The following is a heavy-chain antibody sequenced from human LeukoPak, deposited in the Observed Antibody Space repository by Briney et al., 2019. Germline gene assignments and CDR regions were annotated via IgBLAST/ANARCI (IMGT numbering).Heavy chain of an antibody. D-gene: IGHD3-10*01. CDR3: AKVGDYYGSGSYFPFDY. Sequence: SGGSLRLSCAASGFTFSSYAMSWVRQAPGKGLEWVSAISGSGGSTYYADSVKDRFTISRDNSKNTLYLQMDSLRAEDTAVYYCAKVGDYYGSGSYFPFDYWGQGTLVTVSS. CDR1: GFTFSSYA. J-gene: IGHJ4*02. V-gene: IGHV3-23*01. CDR2: ISGSGGST.